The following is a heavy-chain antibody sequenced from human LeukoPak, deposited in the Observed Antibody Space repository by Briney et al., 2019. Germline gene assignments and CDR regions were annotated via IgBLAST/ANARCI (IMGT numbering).Heavy chain of an antibody. V-gene: IGHV3-48*03. Sequence: GGSLRLSCAASGFNLNSYEMNWVRQAPGKGLEWVSYISGSGSTIYYADSVKGRFTISRDSAKNSLYLQMNSLRAEDTAVYYCARGPHSSGYYGHYFDYWGQGTLVTVSS. J-gene: IGHJ4*02. CDR3: ARGPHSSGYYGHYFDY. D-gene: IGHD3-22*01. CDR2: ISGSGSTI. CDR1: GFNLNSYE.